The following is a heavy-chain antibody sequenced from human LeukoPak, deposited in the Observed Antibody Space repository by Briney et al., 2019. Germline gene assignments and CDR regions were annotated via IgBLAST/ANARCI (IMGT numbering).Heavy chain of an antibody. CDR3: AYLFPPHEDWEPDTDY. D-gene: IGHD1-26*01. CDR2: IKSKIDGGTT. V-gene: IGHV3-15*01. CDR1: GFTFRNAW. J-gene: IGHJ4*02. Sequence: GGSLRVYCAASGFTFRNAWMSWVRQAPGKGLEWVGRIKSKIDGGTTDYAAPVKGRFTISRDDSKNTLYLQMNSLKTEDTAVYYCAYLFPPHEDWEPDTDYWGQGTLVTVSS.